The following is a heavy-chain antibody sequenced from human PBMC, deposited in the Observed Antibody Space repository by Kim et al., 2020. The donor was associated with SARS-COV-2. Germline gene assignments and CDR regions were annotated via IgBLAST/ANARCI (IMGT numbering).Heavy chain of an antibody. CDR1: GASISTSDNY. V-gene: IGHV4-39*01. CDR3: ARHGGTDYPPNVFDV. Sequence: SETLSLTCTVAGASISTSDNYWGWIRQSPGKGLEWIGTIYYSGSTYYNLSLKSRVTISVDTSKNHFSLNLTSVTAADTAMYFCARHGGTDYPPNVFDVWGQGSLVTVSS. D-gene: IGHD1-26*01. J-gene: IGHJ3*01. CDR2: IYYSGST.